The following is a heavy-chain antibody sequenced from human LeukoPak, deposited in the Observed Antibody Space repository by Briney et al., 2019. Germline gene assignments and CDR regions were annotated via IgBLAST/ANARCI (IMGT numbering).Heavy chain of an antibody. D-gene: IGHD2-2*01. Sequence: GGSLRLSCAASGFTFSSYAMSWVRQAPGKGLEWVSAISGSGGSTYYADSVKGRFTISRDNSKNTLYLQMNSLRAEDTAVYYCAEDHGPVVPAATIDYWGQGTLVTVSS. J-gene: IGHJ4*02. CDR2: ISGSGGST. CDR1: GFTFSSYA. V-gene: IGHV3-23*01. CDR3: AEDHGPVVPAATIDY.